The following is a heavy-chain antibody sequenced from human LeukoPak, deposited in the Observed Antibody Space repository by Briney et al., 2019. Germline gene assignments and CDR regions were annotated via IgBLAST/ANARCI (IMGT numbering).Heavy chain of an antibody. Sequence: SETLSLTCAVSGGSISRSNWWSWVRQPPGKGLEWIGEIYHSGSTDYNPCLKSRVTILVDKSKNQFSLKLSSVTAADTAVYYCARGGTGYIDYWGQGTLVTVSS. J-gene: IGHJ4*02. CDR2: IYHSGST. V-gene: IGHV4-4*02. D-gene: IGHD6-25*01. CDR3: ARGGTGYIDY. CDR1: GGSISRSNW.